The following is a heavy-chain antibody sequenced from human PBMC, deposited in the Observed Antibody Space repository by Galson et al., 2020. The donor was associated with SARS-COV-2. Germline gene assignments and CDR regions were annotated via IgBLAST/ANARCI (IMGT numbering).Heavy chain of an antibody. V-gene: IGHV1-2*06. CDR2: INTNNGGT. CDR1: GYTFTDHY. D-gene: IGHD2-15*01. CDR3: ASLCSGGACYLDY. Sequence: ASVKVSCKASGYTFTDHYVHWVRQAPGQGLQWMGRINTNNGGTEYAQNFQGRVTLTRDTSINTAYMELTRLTSDDTALYYCASLCSGGACYLDYWGQGTLLTVSS. J-gene: IGHJ4*02.